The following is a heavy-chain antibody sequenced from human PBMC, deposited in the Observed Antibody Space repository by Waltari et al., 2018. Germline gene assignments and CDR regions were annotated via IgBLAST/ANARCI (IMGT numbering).Heavy chain of an antibody. J-gene: IGHJ3*02. V-gene: IGHV4-59*11. CDR3: ARGRFGVGATERGAFDI. Sequence: QVQLQESGPGLVKPSETLSLTCTVSGGSISSHYWSWIRQPPGKGLEWIGYIYYSGSTNYNPSLKSRVTISVDTSKNQFSLKLSSVTAADTAVYYCARGRFGVGATERGAFDIWGQGTMVTVSS. D-gene: IGHD1-26*01. CDR1: GGSISSHY. CDR2: IYYSGST.